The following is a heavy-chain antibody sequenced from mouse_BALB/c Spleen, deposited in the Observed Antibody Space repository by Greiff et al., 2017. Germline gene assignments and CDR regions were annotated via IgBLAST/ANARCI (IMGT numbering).Heavy chain of an antibody. J-gene: IGHJ3*01. CDR2: ISSGGSYT. Sequence: DVKLVESGGDLVKPGGSLKLSCAASGFTFSSYGMSWVRQTPDKRLEWVATISSGGSYTYYPDSVKGRFTISRDNAKNTLYLQMSSLKSEDTAMYYCARDYDYDPCAYWGQGTLVTVSA. CDR3: ARDYDYDPCAY. D-gene: IGHD2-4*01. V-gene: IGHV5-6*02. CDR1: GFTFSSYG.